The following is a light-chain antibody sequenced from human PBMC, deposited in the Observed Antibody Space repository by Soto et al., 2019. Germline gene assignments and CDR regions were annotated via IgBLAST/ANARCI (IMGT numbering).Light chain of an antibody. CDR1: QSISAW. V-gene: IGKV1-5*01. Sequence: DIPMTQSPSTLSASVGDRVTITCRAGQSISAWLAWYQQKAGKAPRLLIFDASSLESGVPSRFSGSGSGTEFTLTISRLQPGDFATYYCQQYDSYPWTFGQGTNVEIK. J-gene: IGKJ1*01. CDR2: DAS. CDR3: QQYDSYPWT.